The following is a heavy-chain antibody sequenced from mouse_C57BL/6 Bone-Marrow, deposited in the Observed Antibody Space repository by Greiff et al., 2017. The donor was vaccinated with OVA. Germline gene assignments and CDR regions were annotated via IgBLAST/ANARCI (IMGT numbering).Heavy chain of an antibody. CDR2: IYPGSGST. CDR1: GYTFTSYW. J-gene: IGHJ1*03. D-gene: IGHD1-1*01. CDR3: ARDYYGSSTGYFDV. Sequence: QVQLQQPGAELVKPGASVKMSCKASGYTFTSYWITWVKQRPGQGLAWIGDIYPGSGSTNYNEKFKSKATLTVDTSSSTAYMQLSSLTSEDSAVYYGARDYYGSSTGYFDVWGTGTTVTVSS. V-gene: IGHV1-55*01.